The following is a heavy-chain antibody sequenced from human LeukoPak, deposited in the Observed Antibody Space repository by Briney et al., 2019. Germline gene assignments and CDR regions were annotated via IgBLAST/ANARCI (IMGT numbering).Heavy chain of an antibody. Sequence: GGSLRLSCAVSGFTFNYYSMGWVRQAPGKGLEWVATIKEDTTTKYYADSLKGRFTVSRDNADNSLALQMNSLRAEDTAVYYCAKDILDFWGQGTLVTVSS. D-gene: IGHD3-9*01. CDR1: GFTFNYYS. V-gene: IGHV3-7*03. CDR3: AKDILDF. J-gene: IGHJ4*02. CDR2: IKEDTTTK.